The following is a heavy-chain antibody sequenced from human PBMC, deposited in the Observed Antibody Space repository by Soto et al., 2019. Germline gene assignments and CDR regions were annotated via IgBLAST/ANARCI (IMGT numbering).Heavy chain of an antibody. D-gene: IGHD6-13*01. CDR3: ARSSGWYLWFDP. V-gene: IGHV1-3*05. CDR2: INAGNGNT. CDR1: GYTFTSYA. J-gene: IGHJ5*02. Sequence: QVQLVQSGAEEKKPGASVKVSCKASGYTFTSYAMHWVRQAPGQRLEWMGWINAGNGNTKYSQKFQGRVTITRDTSASTAYMELSSLRSEDTAVYYCARSSGWYLWFDPWGQGTLVTVSS.